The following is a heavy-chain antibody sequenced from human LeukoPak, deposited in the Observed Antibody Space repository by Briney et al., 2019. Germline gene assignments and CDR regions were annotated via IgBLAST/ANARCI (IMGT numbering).Heavy chain of an antibody. CDR3: ARGSIVGATTPFGY. V-gene: IGHV1-69*04. CDR1: VGTFSSYA. J-gene: IGHJ4*02. CDR2: IIPILGIA. Sequence: SVKVSCKASVGTFSSYAISWVRQAPGQGLEWMGRIIPILGIANYAQKFQGRVTITADKSTSTAYMELSSLRSEDTAVYYCARGSIVGATTPFGYWGQGTLVTVSS. D-gene: IGHD1-26*01.